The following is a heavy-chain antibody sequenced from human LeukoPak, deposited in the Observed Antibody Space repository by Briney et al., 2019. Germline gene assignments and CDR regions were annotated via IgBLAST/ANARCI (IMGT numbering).Heavy chain of an antibody. J-gene: IGHJ3*02. Sequence: GGSLRLYCAASGFTFSSYGMHWVRQAPGKGLEWVAVIWNDGSNKYYADSVKGRFTISRDNSKNTLYLQMNSLRAEDTAVYYCAKGREYQLLYGYFDAFDIWGQGTMVTVSS. V-gene: IGHV3-33*06. D-gene: IGHD2-2*02. CDR2: IWNDGSNK. CDR1: GFTFSSYG. CDR3: AKGREYQLLYGYFDAFDI.